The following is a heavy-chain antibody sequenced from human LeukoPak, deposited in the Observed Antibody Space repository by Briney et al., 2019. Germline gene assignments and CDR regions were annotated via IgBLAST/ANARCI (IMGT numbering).Heavy chain of an antibody. CDR3: ARLGTYSGNLFDN. Sequence: SETLSLTCTVSGGSVSSDSYYWVWVRQPPGKGLEWTGSINYSGTTFYSTSLKSRITLSMDASKNRFSLRLTSVTAADTAVYYCARLGTYSGNLFDNWGQGTLVTVSS. CDR1: GGSVSSDSYY. J-gene: IGHJ4*02. D-gene: IGHD1-26*01. V-gene: IGHV4-39*01. CDR2: INYSGTT.